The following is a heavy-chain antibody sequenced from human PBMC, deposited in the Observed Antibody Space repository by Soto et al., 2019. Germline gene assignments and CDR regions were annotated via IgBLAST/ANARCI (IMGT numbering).Heavy chain of an antibody. D-gene: IGHD5-18*01. V-gene: IGHV3-23*01. CDR3: TRDGYTFAYD. CDR2: ISPSASDT. CDR1: GFSFSTSS. J-gene: IGHJ4*02. Sequence: PGGSLRLSCAASGFSFSTSSMAWVRQPPGKGLEWVSAISPSASDTLYADSVKGRFTISRDNSQNTLFLQMTSLRADDPAVYYGTRDGYTFAYDWGQGALVTVSS.